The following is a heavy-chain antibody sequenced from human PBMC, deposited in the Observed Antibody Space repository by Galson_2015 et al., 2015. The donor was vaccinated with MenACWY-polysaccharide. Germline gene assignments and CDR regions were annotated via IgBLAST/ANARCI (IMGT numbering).Heavy chain of an antibody. D-gene: IGHD1-1*01. J-gene: IGHJ4*02. CDR1: GYKFTSYD. CDR2: MNPNSGNT. V-gene: IGHV1-8*01. Sequence: SVKVSCKASGYKFTSYDINWVRQATGQGLEWMGWMNPNSGNTGYAQKFQGRVTMTSNSAMTTAYMELSSLRSEDTAVYYCARIIALKYNFADSWDQGTQVTVSS. CDR3: ARIIALKYNFADS.